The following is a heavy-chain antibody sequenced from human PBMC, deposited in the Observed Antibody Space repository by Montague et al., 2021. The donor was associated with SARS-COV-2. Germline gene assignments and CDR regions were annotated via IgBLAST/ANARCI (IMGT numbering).Heavy chain of an antibody. CDR2: INTSGST. D-gene: IGHD3-10*01. CDR3: ARDTSIYYYGSGSYYASFDY. J-gene: IGHJ4*02. Sequence: ETLSLTCTVSGGSISSYYWSWIRQAAGKGLQWIGRINTSGSTNYNPSLKSRLTMSVETSKTQFSLRLSSVTAADTAVYYCARDTSIYYYGSGSYYASFDYWGRGTLVTVSS. V-gene: IGHV4-4*07. CDR1: GGSISSYY.